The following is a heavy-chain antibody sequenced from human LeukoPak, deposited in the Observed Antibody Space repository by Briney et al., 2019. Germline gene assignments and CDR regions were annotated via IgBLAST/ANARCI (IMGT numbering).Heavy chain of an antibody. J-gene: IGHJ4*01. CDR3: ARASYSSGCPSD. D-gene: IGHD6-19*01. CDR1: GGTFSRYA. Sequence: SVKVSCTASGGTFSRYAISWVRQAPGQGLEWVGRIIPILGIANYAPQFQGRVTITADKSPRTAYMELSSLRSEDTAVYNCARASYSSGCPSDSGHGTPGTASP. CDR2: IIPILGIA. V-gene: IGHV1-69*04.